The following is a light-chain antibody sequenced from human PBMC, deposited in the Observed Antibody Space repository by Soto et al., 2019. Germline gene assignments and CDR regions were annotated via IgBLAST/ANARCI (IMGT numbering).Light chain of an antibody. CDR1: KNDIGVYDF. Sequence: QSALTQPPSAPRSPGQSVTISCTGTKNDIGVYDFVSWYQHHPGKAPRLIIYEVVQRPSGGPDRLSGSKSGNTASLTVSGLQAADDADYFCKSYAGSNTYVFGSGIKV. CDR2: EVV. CDR3: KSYAGSNTYV. V-gene: IGLV2-8*01. J-gene: IGLJ1*01.